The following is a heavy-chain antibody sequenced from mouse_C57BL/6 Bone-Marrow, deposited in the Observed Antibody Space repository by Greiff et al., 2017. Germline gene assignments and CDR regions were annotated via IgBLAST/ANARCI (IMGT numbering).Heavy chain of an antibody. CDR2: ISSGSSTI. CDR1: GFTFSDSG. J-gene: IGHJ3*01. CDR3: ARQYYGGSEGFAY. V-gene: IGHV5-17*01. D-gene: IGHD1-1*02. Sequence: EVQLVESGGGLVKPGGSLKLSCAASGFTFSDSGMHWVRQAPEKGLEWVAYISSGSSTIYYADTVKGRFTFSSDNAKNTLFLQMTSLRSEDTAMYYCARQYYGGSEGFAYGGQGTLVTVSA.